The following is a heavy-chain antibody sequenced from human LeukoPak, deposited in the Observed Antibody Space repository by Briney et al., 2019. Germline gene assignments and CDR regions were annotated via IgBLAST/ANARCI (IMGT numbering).Heavy chain of an antibody. J-gene: IGHJ4*02. CDR3: GSIPLYSSSWYFDN. CDR2: IYYSGST. CDR1: GGSISTSSYY. V-gene: IGHV4-39*01. D-gene: IGHD2-2*01. Sequence: SETQSLTCTVSGGSISTSSYYWGWIRQPPGKGLEWIGTIYYSGSTYYSPSLKSRVTISVDTSNQFSLKLSSVTAADTAVYYCGSIPLYSSSWYFDNWGQGTLVTVSS.